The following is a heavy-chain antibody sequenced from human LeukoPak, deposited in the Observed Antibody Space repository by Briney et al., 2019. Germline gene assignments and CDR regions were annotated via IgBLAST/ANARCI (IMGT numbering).Heavy chain of an antibody. CDR2: IGSTITTI. J-gene: IGHJ4*02. Sequence: PGVSLRLSCAASGFTFNSYSMIWLRQAPGKGLEGVSYIGSTITTIYYADSVKGRFTISRDNARNSLYLQMNSLRDEDTAVYSCARWESGTYLSFDYWGQGTLVTVSS. V-gene: IGHV3-48*02. CDR3: ARWESGTYLSFDY. D-gene: IGHD1-26*01. CDR1: GFTFNSYS.